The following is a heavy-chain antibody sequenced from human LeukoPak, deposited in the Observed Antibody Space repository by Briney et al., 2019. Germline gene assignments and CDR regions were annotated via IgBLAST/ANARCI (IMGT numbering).Heavy chain of an antibody. J-gene: IGHJ4*02. CDR2: TYYRSKWYN. CDR1: ADSVSINSAA. D-gene: IGHD3-3*01. V-gene: IGHV6-1*01. Sequence: SPTLSLTFAISADSVSINSAAWNWIRQSPSRGLEWLGRTYYRSKWYNDYAVSVKSRITINPDTSKNQFSLQLNSVTPEDTAVYYCARESAVDTIFGVVIGLLDYWGQGTLVTVSS. CDR3: ARESAVDTIFGVVIGLLDY.